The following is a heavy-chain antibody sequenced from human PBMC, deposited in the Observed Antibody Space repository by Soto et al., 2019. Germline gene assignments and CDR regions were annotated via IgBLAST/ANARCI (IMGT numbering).Heavy chain of an antibody. Sequence: QVQLVQSGAEVKKPGASVKVSCKASGYTFTSYDINWVRQATGQGLEWMGWMNPDSGDTGYVQKFQGRVTMTRDTSINTAYMELSSLRSEDTAVLYCTRGPGGTGSHFDYWGQGTLVTVSS. CDR2: MNPDSGDT. D-gene: IGHD3-16*01. J-gene: IGHJ4*02. CDR3: TRGPGGTGSHFDY. CDR1: GYTFTSYD. V-gene: IGHV1-8*01.